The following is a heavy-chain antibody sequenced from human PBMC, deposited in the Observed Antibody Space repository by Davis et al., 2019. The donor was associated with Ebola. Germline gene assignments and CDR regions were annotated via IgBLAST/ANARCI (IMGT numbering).Heavy chain of an antibody. CDR3: TRIDERLIGFDY. D-gene: IGHD3-9*01. V-gene: IGHV3-73*01. Sequence: GGSLRLSCATSGFRFRDFAIHWVRQAPGKGLEWVGRIRSGGEGFGRAYSASVKDRFTISRDDSKSTAYLQMNSLKSEDTAIYYCTRIDERLIGFDYWGQGSLVTVSS. CDR1: GFRFRDFA. J-gene: IGHJ4*02. CDR2: IRSGGEGFGR.